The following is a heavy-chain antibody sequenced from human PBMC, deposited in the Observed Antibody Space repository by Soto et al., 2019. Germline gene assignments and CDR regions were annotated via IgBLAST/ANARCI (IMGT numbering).Heavy chain of an antibody. V-gene: IGHV3-21*01. Sequence: GGSLRLSCAASGFTFRSYSMHWVRQAPGKGLEWVASISSSASYIEYADSVKGRFTITRDNAKNSLYLHMDSLSADDTAVYYCARNVVLVPASPGPYSGYDAFDYWGLGTLVTVSS. CDR3: ARNVVLVPASPGPYSGYDAFDY. CDR2: ISSSASYI. CDR1: GFTFRSYS. J-gene: IGHJ4*02. D-gene: IGHD5-12*01.